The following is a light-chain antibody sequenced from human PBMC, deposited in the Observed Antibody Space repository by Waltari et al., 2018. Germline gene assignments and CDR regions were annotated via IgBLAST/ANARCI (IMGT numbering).Light chain of an antibody. V-gene: IGKV3-20*01. CDR2: GAS. CDR1: QSLITTY. CDR3: QQYGRSPYT. J-gene: IGKJ2*01. Sequence: ELALTQSPGTLSLSPGERATLSYRAGQSLITTYLAWYQQKPGQALSLLIYGASSGDTGFPDRFSGRGSETDFTHSSSRLGPEDSAVYYCQQYGRSPYTFGQGTKLAIK.